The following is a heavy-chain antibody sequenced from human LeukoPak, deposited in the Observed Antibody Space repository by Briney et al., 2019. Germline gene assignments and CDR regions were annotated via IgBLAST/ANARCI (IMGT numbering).Heavy chain of an antibody. Sequence: GGSLRLSCGASGFTVSNNYMSWVRQAPWKGLEWVSVIHSGGTINYADSVQGRFTISRDNSKTTVYLHMNSLRAEDTAVYYCARDSDSGYGPFASWGQGTLVTVSS. CDR1: GFTVSNNY. CDR3: ARDSDSGYGPFAS. CDR2: IHSGGTI. D-gene: IGHD5-12*01. J-gene: IGHJ4*02. V-gene: IGHV3-53*01.